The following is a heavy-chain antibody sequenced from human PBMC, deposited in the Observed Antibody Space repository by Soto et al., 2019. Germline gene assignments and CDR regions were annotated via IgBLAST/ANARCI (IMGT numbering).Heavy chain of an antibody. V-gene: IGHV5-51*01. D-gene: IGHD6-13*01. CDR2: IYPGDSDT. J-gene: IGHJ6*03. Sequence: GESXKISCKGSGYSFTSYWIGWVRQMPGKGLEWMGIIYPGDSDTRYSPSFQGQVTISADKSISTAYLQWSSLKASDTAMYYCARRSASIAASPYYYYMDVWGKGTTVTVSS. CDR3: ARRSASIAASPYYYYMDV. CDR1: GYSFTSYW.